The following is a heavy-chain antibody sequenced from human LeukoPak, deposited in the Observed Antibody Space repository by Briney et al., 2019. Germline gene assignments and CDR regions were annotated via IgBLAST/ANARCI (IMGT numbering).Heavy chain of an antibody. V-gene: IGHV4-38-2*02. J-gene: IGHJ4*02. CDR3: ATRGPYYFDY. CDR2: IYHSGST. Sequence: SETLSLTCTVSGYSISSDYYWGWIRQPPGKGLEWIGSIYHSGSTYYNPSLKSRVTISVDTSKNQFSLRLSSVTAADTAVYYCATRGPYYFDYWGQGTLVTVSS. CDR1: GYSISSDYY.